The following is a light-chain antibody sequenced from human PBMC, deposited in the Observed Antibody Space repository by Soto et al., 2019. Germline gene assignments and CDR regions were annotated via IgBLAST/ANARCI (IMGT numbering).Light chain of an antibody. CDR2: DVS. CDR3: SSYTSTSPDV. CDR1: SNDIGGYNY. V-gene: IGLV2-14*01. Sequence: QSVLTQPASVSGSPGQSITISCIGTSNDIGGYNYVSWYQQHPGKAPKLMIYDVSNRPSGVSNRFSGSKSGNTASLTISGLQAEDEADYYCSSYTSTSPDVFGTGTKVTVL. J-gene: IGLJ1*01.